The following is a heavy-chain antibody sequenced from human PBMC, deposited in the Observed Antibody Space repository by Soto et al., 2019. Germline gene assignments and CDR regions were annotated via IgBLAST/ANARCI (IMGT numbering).Heavy chain of an antibody. D-gene: IGHD1-26*01. Sequence: EVQLVESGGGLVQPGGSLRLSCAASGFTFSDHYMDWVRQAPGKGLEWVGRIRNKPKSYTTEYAASVKGRFTISIDDSKNSLYLQMASLKTEDTAVYYCARAEVDHSAPHLFDYWGQGTLVTVSS. CDR2: IRNKPKSYTT. CDR3: ARAEVDHSAPHLFDY. CDR1: GFTFSDHY. J-gene: IGHJ4*02. V-gene: IGHV3-72*01.